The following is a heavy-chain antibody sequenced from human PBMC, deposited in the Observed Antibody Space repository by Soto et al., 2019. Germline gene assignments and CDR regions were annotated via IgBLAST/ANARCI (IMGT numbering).Heavy chain of an antibody. CDR1: GGYSSSYY. D-gene: IGHD3-10*01. V-gene: IGHV4-59*01. J-gene: IGHJ5*02. CDR2: IYYSGST. CDR3: ARDRGPDMVRGDNWFDP. Sequence: SDTLSPTCTVAGGYSSSYYWSWIRQPPGKGLEWIGYIYYSGSTNYNPSLKSRVTISVDTSKNQFSLKLSSVTAADTAVYYCARDRGPDMVRGDNWFDPWGQGTLVTFSS.